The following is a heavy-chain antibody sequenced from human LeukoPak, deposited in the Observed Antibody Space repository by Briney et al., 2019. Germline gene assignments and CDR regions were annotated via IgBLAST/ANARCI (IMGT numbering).Heavy chain of an antibody. J-gene: IGHJ5*02. CDR2: INPNSGGT. Sequence: ASVKVSCKASGYTFTGYYMHWVRQAPGQGLEWMGRINPNSGGTNYAQKLQGRVTMPTDTSTSTAYMELRSLRSDDTAVYYCARPRGAIFGVVMYNWFDPWGQGTLVTVSS. CDR1: GYTFTGYY. D-gene: IGHD3-3*01. V-gene: IGHV1-2*06. CDR3: ARPRGAIFGVVMYNWFDP.